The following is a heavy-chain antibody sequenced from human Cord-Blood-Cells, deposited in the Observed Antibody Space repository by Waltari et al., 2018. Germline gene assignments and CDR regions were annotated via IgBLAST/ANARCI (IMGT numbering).Heavy chain of an antibody. D-gene: IGHD3-22*01. Sequence: QVQLQESGPGLVKPSGTLSLTCAVSGGSISSSNWWSWVHQPPGKGLEWIGEIYHSGSTNYNPSLKSRVTISVDKSKNQFSLKLSSVTAADTAVYYCARAIYYDSSGYYYYFDYWGQGTLVTVSS. CDR2: IYHSGST. V-gene: IGHV4-4*02. CDR1: GGSISSSNW. CDR3: ARAIYYDSSGYYYYFDY. J-gene: IGHJ4*02.